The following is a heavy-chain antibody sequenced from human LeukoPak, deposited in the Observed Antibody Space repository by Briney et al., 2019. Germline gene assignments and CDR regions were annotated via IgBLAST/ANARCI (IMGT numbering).Heavy chain of an antibody. CDR2: IYHSGST. D-gene: IGHD5-18*01. J-gene: IGHJ4*02. CDR3: QGYSYGLGIFDY. Sequence: SETLSLTCAVYGGSFSGYYWSWIRQPPGKGLEWIGEIYHSGSTNYNLSLKSRVTISVDKSKNQFSLKLSSVTAADTAVYYCQGYSYGLGIFDYWGQGTLVTVSS. CDR1: GGSFSGYY. V-gene: IGHV4-34*03.